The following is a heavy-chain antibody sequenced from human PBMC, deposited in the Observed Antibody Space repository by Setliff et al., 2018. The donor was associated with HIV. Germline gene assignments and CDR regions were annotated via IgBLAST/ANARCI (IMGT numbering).Heavy chain of an antibody. J-gene: IGHJ4*02. CDR2: IIPSGST. Sequence: PSETLSLTCAVYGGSFSGYYWSWIRQPPGKGLEWIGEIIPSGSTNYNPSLKSRVTISVDTSKNQFSLKLSSVTAADTAVYYCARDQRLSYWGQGTLVTVSS. CDR1: GGSFSGYY. V-gene: IGHV4-34*12. CDR3: ARDQRLSY.